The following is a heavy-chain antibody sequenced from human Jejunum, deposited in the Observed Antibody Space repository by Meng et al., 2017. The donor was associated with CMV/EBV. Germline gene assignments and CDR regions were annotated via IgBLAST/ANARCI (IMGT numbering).Heavy chain of an antibody. V-gene: IGHV1-18*01. CDR3: ARSYTSYSFFDF. Sequence: SGYTFITYVVHCVRQAPGQGLEWMGWINTYNGNTNYVQSLQGRVSMTTDTSTTTVYMELRSLRSDDTALYYCARSYTSYSFFDFWGQGTMVTVSS. D-gene: IGHD2-21*01. CDR1: GYTFITYV. J-gene: IGHJ3*01. CDR2: INTYNGNT.